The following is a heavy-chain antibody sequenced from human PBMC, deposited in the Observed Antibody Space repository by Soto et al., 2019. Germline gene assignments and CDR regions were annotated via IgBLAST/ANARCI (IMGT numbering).Heavy chain of an antibody. CDR1: GGSISSGGYS. CDR2: IYHSGST. Sequence: SETLSLTCAVSGGSISSGGYSWSWIRQPPGKGLEWIGYIYHSGSTYYNPSLKSRVTISVDRSKNQFSLKLSSVTAADTAVYYCAGTASAAAFDYWGQGTLVTVSS. J-gene: IGHJ4*02. D-gene: IGHD6-13*01. V-gene: IGHV4-30-2*02. CDR3: AGTASAAAFDY.